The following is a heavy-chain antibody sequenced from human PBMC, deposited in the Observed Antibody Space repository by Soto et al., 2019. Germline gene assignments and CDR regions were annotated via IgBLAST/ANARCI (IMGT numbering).Heavy chain of an antibody. CDR1: GYSFTSYW. J-gene: IGHJ6*03. V-gene: IGHV5-51*01. Sequence: PGESLKISCKGSGYSFTSYWIGWVRQMPGKGLEWMGIIYPGDSDTRYSPSFQGQVTISADKSISTAYLQWSSLKASDTAMYYWARGVGATLYYYYYYYMDVWGKGTTVTVSS. CDR3: ARGVGATLYYYYYYYMDV. CDR2: IYPGDSDT. D-gene: IGHD2-15*01.